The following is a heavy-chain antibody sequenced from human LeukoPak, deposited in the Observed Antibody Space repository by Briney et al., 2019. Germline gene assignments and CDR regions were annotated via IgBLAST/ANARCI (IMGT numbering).Heavy chain of an antibody. CDR3: ARENVLYGMDV. Sequence: SETLSLTCTVSGGSITAYYWNWIRQPPGKRLEWICYIFYSGSTNYNPSLKSRVTISVDTSKNQFSLNLSSVAAADTAVYYCARENVLYGMDVWGQGTTVTVSS. CDR1: GGSITAYY. V-gene: IGHV4-59*01. D-gene: IGHD4/OR15-4a*01. J-gene: IGHJ6*01. CDR2: IFYSGST.